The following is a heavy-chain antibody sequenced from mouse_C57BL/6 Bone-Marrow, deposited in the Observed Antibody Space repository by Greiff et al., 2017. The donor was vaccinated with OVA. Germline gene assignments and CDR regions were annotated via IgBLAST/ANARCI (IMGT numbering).Heavy chain of an antibody. CDR1: GYSFTGYY. CDR3: ARGEDWYYYGSSYVDY. D-gene: IGHD1-1*01. Sequence: VQLQQSGPELVKPGASVKISCKASGYSFTGYYMNWVKQSPEKSLEWIGEINPSTGGTTYNQKFKAKATLTVDKSSSTAYMQLKSLTSEDSAVYDCARGEDWYYYGSSYVDYWGQGTTLTVSS. J-gene: IGHJ2*01. V-gene: IGHV1-42*01. CDR2: INPSTGGT.